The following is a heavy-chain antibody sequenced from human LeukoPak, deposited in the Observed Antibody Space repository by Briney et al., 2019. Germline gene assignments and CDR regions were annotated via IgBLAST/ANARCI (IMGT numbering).Heavy chain of an antibody. D-gene: IGHD1-26*01. J-gene: IGHJ4*02. CDR1: GFTVSSNY. V-gene: IGHV3-53*01. Sequence: GGSLRLSCAASGFTVSSNYMSWVRQAPGKGLEWVSVIYSGGSTYYADSVKGRFTISRDNSKNTLYLQMNSLRAEDTTVYYCARDQVGAVDYWGQGTLVTVSS. CDR2: IYSGGST. CDR3: ARDQVGAVDY.